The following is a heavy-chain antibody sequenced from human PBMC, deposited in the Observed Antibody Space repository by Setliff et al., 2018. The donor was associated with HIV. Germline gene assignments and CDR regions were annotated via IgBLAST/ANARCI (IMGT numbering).Heavy chain of an antibody. D-gene: IGHD3-10*02. Sequence: GGSLRLSCAASGFTFTGYWMHWVRQAPGKGLLWVSRINTDGSSTTYADSVKGRFTISRDNAKNMVYLQMNSLRVEDTAVYYCGRDTMWAFDIWGQGTLVTVSS. J-gene: IGHJ3*02. CDR3: GRDTMWAFDI. CDR1: GFTFTGYW. V-gene: IGHV3-74*01. CDR2: INTDGSST.